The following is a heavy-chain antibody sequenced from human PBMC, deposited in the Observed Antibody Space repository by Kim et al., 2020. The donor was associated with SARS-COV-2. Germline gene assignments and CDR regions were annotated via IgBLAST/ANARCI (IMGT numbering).Heavy chain of an antibody. J-gene: IGHJ1*01. CDR1: GFTFSSYA. CDR2: ISGSGGST. CDR3: ANAEYSSSWYQRSSAEYFQH. V-gene: IGHV3-23*01. D-gene: IGHD6-13*01. Sequence: GGSLRLSCAASGFTFSSYAMSWVRQAPGKGLEWVSAISGSGGSTYYADSVKGRFTISRDNSKNTLYLQMNSLRAEDTAVYYCANAEYSSSWYQRSSAEYFQHWGQGTLVTVSS.